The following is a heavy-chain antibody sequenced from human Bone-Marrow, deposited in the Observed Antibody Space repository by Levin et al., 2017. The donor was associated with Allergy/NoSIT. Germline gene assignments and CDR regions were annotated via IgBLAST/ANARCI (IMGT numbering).Heavy chain of an antibody. CDR3: AKFRGQWVAAFDT. Sequence: SCEASGFTFSSYAMSWVRQAPGKGLEWVSAISGSGGSTYYADSVKGRFTISRDKSKNTLYLQMNRLRAEDTAVYYCAKFRGQWVAAFDTWGQGTMVTVSS. V-gene: IGHV3-23*01. D-gene: IGHD6-19*01. J-gene: IGHJ3*02. CDR2: ISGSGGST. CDR1: GFTFSSYA.